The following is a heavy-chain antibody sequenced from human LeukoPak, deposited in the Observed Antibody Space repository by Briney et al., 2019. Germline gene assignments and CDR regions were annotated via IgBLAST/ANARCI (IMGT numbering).Heavy chain of an antibody. CDR3: ARGLRLGELSLYQDY. V-gene: IGHV4-34*01. D-gene: IGHD3-16*02. CDR2: INHSGST. J-gene: IGHJ4*02. CDR1: GGSFSGYY. Sequence: SETLSLTCAVSGGSFSGYYWTWIRQPPGKGLEWIGEINHSGSTNYNPSLKSRVTISVDTSKNQFSLKLSSVTAADTAVYYCARGLRLGELSLYQDYWGQGTLVTVSS.